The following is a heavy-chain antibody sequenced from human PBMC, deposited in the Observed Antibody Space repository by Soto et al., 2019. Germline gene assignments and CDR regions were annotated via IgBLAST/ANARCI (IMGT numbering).Heavy chain of an antibody. V-gene: IGHV1-3*01. CDR3: AEVNYDSSGYYYFDY. Sequence: ASVKVSCKASGYTFTIYAMHWVRQAPGQRLEWMGWINAGNGNTKYSQKFQGRVTITRDTSASTAYMELSSLRSEDTAVYYCAEVNYDSSGYYYFDYWGQGTLVTVSS. CDR2: INAGNGNT. CDR1: GYTFTIYA. J-gene: IGHJ4*02. D-gene: IGHD3-22*01.